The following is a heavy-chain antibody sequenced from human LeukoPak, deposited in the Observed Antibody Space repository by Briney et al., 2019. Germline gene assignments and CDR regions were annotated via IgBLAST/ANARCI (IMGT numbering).Heavy chain of an antibody. CDR1: GFTFSSYA. V-gene: IGHV3-23*01. CDR3: ARELTYYYDRIDY. D-gene: IGHD3-22*01. CDR2: ISGSGGST. J-gene: IGHJ4*02. Sequence: GGSLRLSCAASGFTFSSYAMSWVRQAPGKGLEWVSAISGSGGSTYYADSVKGRFTISRDNAKNSLYLQMNSLRAEDTAVYYCARELTYYYDRIDYWGQGTLVTVSS.